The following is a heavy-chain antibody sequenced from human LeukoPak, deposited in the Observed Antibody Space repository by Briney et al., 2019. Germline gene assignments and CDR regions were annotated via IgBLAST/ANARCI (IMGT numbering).Heavy chain of an antibody. D-gene: IGHD3-3*01. CDR3: ARDPGYDFWSGYYIDYGMDV. CDR2: INPNSGGT. J-gene: IGHJ6*02. Sequence: ASVKVSCKASGYTFTSYDINWVRQAPGQGLEWVGWINPNSGGTNYAQKFQGRVTMTRDTSISTAYMELSRLRSDDTAVYYCARDPGYDFWSGYYIDYGMDVWGQGTTVTVSS. CDR1: GYTFTSYD. V-gene: IGHV1-2*02.